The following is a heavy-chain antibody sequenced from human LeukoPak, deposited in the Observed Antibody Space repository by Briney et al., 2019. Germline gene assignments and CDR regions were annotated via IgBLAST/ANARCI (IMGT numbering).Heavy chain of an antibody. Sequence: SETPSLTCTVSGGSISSYYWTWIRQPAGKGLEWIGRIYPSGSTNYNPSLKSRVTMSVDTSKNQFSLKLSSVTAADTAVYYCARENSGSYREFDYWGQGTLVTVSS. CDR1: GGSISSYY. J-gene: IGHJ4*02. V-gene: IGHV4-4*07. CDR2: IYPSGST. D-gene: IGHD1-26*01. CDR3: ARENSGSYREFDY.